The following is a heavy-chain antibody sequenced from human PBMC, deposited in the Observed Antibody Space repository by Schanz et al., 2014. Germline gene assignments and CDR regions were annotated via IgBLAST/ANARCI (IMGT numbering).Heavy chain of an antibody. Sequence: EVQLAESGGGLVQPGGSLRLSCAASTFTFSSDWMSWVRQAPGKGLEWVANIKEDGSEKNYLDSVKGRFTISRDNAKNSLFLQMNSLRAEDTAVYYCARGGPAYYFDDWGQGTLVTVSS. CDR3: ARGGPAYYFDD. CDR2: IKEDGSEK. J-gene: IGHJ4*02. CDR1: TFTFSSDW. V-gene: IGHV3-7*02.